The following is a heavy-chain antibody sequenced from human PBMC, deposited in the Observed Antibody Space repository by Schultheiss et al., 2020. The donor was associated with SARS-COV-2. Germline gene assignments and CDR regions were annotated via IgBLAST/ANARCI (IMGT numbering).Heavy chain of an antibody. CDR3: ARVRYYYGSGMGY. CDR1: GYTFTNNA. D-gene: IGHD3-10*01. Sequence: ASVKVSCKASGYTFTNNAMEWVRQAPGRGLEWMGWINTNIGNPTYAQGFTGRFVFSLDTSVSTAYLQISSLKAEDTAVYYCARVRYYYGSGMGYWGQGTLVTVSS. J-gene: IGHJ4*02. V-gene: IGHV7-4-1*02. CDR2: INTNIGNP.